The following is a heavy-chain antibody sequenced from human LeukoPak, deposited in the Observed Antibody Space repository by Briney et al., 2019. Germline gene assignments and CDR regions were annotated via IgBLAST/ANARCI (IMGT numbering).Heavy chain of an antibody. V-gene: IGHV3-23*01. J-gene: IGHJ4*02. CDR3: AKGLGFLPQFDY. D-gene: IGHD6-19*01. CDR1: GFTFSSEA. Sequence: PGGSLRLSCAAPGFTFSSEAMTWVRQAPGKGLEWVSSISDSGRTTYYADSVKGRFTISGDNSKNTVYLQMNSLRAEDTALYYCAKGLGFLPQFDYWGQGTLVAVSS. CDR2: ISDSGRTT.